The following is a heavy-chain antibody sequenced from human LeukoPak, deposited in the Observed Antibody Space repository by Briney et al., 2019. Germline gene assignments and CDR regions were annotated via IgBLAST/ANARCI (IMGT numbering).Heavy chain of an antibody. CDR3: ATGPYDFWSGYTFDY. Sequence: GASVKVSCKVSGNTLTELSMHWVRQAPGKGLEWMGGFDPEDGETIYAQKFQGRVTMTEETSTDTAYMELSSLKSEDTAVYYCATGPYDFWSGYTFDYWGQGTLVTASS. D-gene: IGHD3-3*01. CDR1: GNTLTELS. V-gene: IGHV1-24*01. CDR2: FDPEDGET. J-gene: IGHJ4*02.